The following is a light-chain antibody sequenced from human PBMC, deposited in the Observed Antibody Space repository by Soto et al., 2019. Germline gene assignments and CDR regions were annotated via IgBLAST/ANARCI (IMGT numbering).Light chain of an antibody. J-gene: IGKJ1*01. CDR3: QQYNTFPWT. CDR2: GAS. CDR1: QSVSSSY. Sequence: EIVLTQSPGTLSLSPGERASLSCRASQSVSSSYLAWYQQIPGQAPRLLIYGASTRATGIPARFSGSGSGTEFTLTISSLQPDDFATYYCQQYNTFPWTFGQGTKVDIK. V-gene: IGKV3-20*01.